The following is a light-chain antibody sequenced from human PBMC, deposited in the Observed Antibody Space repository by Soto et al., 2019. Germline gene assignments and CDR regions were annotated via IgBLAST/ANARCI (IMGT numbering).Light chain of an antibody. V-gene: IGLV1-40*01. CDR3: QSYDSSLKV. CDR1: SSNIGAGYD. Sequence: QSVLTQPPSVSGAPGQRVTISCTGSSSNIGAGYDVHWYQQLRGTAPKLLIYGNSNRPSGVPDRFSGSKSGTSASLAITGLQAEDEADYYCQSYDSSLKVFGTGTKLTVL. J-gene: IGLJ1*01. CDR2: GNS.